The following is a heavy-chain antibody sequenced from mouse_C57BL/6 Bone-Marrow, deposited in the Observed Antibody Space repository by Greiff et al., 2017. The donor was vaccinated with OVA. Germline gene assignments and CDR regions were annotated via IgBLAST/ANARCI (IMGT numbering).Heavy chain of an antibody. V-gene: IGHV2-2*01. Sequence: QVQLQQSGPGLVQPSQSLSITCTVSGFSLTSYGVHWVRQSPGKGLEWLGVIWSGGSTDYNAAFISRLSISKDNSKSQVFFKMHSLQADDTAIYYCARRGYGNYDWFAYWGQGTLVTVSA. CDR1: GFSLTSYG. CDR3: ARRGYGNYDWFAY. J-gene: IGHJ3*01. D-gene: IGHD2-1*01. CDR2: IWSGGST.